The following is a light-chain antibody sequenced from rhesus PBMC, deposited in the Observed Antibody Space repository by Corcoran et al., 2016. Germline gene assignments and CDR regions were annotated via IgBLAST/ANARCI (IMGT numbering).Light chain of an antibody. Sequence: DIQMTQFPSSLSASVGDRVTITCRASQDIHTSFSWYQQKPGKAPKPLIYSAFSLEPGVPSRFSGRKSGADYSLPISSLQPEDVATYYCQQYNESPYSFGQGTKVEIK. CDR1: QDIHTS. V-gene: IGKV1-66*01. CDR2: SAF. CDR3: QQYNESPYS. J-gene: IGKJ2*01.